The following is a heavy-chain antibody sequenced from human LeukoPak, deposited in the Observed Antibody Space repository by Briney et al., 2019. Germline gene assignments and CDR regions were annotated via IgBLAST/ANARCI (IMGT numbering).Heavy chain of an antibody. Sequence: AGGSLSLSSAASGFTVSSNYMSWLRQAPGKGLEWVSVIYSGGSTFYADSVKGRFSISRDNSKNTLYLQMNSLRAEDTAVYYCASARGSNYVFLGEGGQGTLVTVSS. CDR3: ASARGSNYVFLGE. D-gene: IGHD5-18*01. V-gene: IGHV3-53*01. CDR1: GFTVSSNY. CDR2: IYSGGST. J-gene: IGHJ4*02.